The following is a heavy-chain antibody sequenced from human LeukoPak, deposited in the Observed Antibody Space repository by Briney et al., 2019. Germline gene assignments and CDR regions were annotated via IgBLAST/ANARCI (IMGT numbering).Heavy chain of an antibody. CDR1: GFTFRNYG. D-gene: IGHD6-13*01. J-gene: IGHJ6*02. Sequence: GGSLRLSCAASGFTFRNYGMCWVRQAPGKGLEWVAVISYDGTNKYYADSVKGRLTISRDNSKNTLYLQMHSLRGEDTAVYYCAKSTIAAVGKDYYYAMEAWGQGTTVTVSS. V-gene: IGHV3-30*18. CDR2: ISYDGTNK. CDR3: AKSTIAAVGKDYYYAMEA.